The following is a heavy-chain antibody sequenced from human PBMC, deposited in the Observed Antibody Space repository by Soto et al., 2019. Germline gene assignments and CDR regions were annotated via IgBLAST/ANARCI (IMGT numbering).Heavy chain of an antibody. CDR2: IWYDGSNK. V-gene: IGHV3-33*01. CDR3: ARVGYCSSTRCYGFDY. CDR1: GFTFSSYG. D-gene: IGHD2-2*03. J-gene: IGHJ4*02. Sequence: GGSLRLSCAASGFTFSSYGMHWVRQAPGKGLEWVAVIWYDGSNKYYADSVKGRFTISRDNSKNTLYLQMNSLRAEDTAVYYCARVGYCSSTRCYGFDYWGQGILVTVSS.